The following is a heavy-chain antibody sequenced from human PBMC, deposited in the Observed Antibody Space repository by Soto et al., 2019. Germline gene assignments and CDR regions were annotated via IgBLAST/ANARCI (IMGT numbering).Heavy chain of an antibody. Sequence: EVQLVESGGALVQPGGSLRLSCAASGFSFSSYWMHWVRQAPGKGLVWVSRISNDGSATAYADSVKGRFTISRDNAKNTLYQQLNSLTVEDTAMYYCASCSGGNCYRGFQHWVHGTLVIVSS. CDR1: GFSFSSYW. V-gene: IGHV3-74*01. CDR3: ASCSGGNCYRGFQH. J-gene: IGHJ1*01. D-gene: IGHD2-15*01. CDR2: ISNDGSAT.